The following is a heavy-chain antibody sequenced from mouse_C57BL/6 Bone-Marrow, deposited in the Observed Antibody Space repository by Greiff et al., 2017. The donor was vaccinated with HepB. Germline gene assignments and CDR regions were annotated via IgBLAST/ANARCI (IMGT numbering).Heavy chain of an antibody. D-gene: IGHD2-3*01. V-gene: IGHV1-26*01. CDR3: APFYDGYYGFAY. CDR2: INPNNGGT. CDR1: GYTFTDYY. J-gene: IGHJ3*01. Sequence: VQLQQSGPELVKPGASVKISCKASGYTFTDYYMNWVKQSHGKSLEWIGDINPNNGGTSYNQKFKGKATLTVDKSSSTAYMELRSLTSEDSAVYYCAPFYDGYYGFAYWGQGTLVTVSA.